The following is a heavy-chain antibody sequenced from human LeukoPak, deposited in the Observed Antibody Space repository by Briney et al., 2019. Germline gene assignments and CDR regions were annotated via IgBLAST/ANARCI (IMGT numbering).Heavy chain of an antibody. Sequence: SETLSLTCTVSGGSISSGDYYWSWIRQPPGKGLEWIGYIYYSGSTYYNPSLKSRVTISVDKSKNQFSLKLSSVTAADTAVYYCARAVAEGMDVWGQGTTVTVSS. CDR3: ARAVAEGMDV. CDR2: IYYSGST. V-gene: IGHV4-30-4*08. D-gene: IGHD4-23*01. J-gene: IGHJ6*02. CDR1: GGSISSGDYY.